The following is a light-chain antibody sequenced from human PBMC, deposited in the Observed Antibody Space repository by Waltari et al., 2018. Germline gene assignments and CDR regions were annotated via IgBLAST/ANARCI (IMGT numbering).Light chain of an antibody. V-gene: IGLV1-47*01. J-gene: IGLJ3*02. CDR2: RNN. Sequence: QSVLTQPPSASGTPGKRVPISCSGSRSNIGSNYVYWYQQLPGTAPKLLIYRNNQRPSGVPDRFSGSKSGTSASLAISGLRSEDEADYYCAAWDDSLSGRVFGGGTKLTVL. CDR3: AAWDDSLSGRV. CDR1: RSNIGSNY.